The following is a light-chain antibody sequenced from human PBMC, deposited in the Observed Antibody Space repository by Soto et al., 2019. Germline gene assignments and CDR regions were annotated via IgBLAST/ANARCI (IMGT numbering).Light chain of an antibody. CDR1: SSDVMSYHL. Sequence: QSVLTQPASVSGSPGQSITISCTGTSSDVMSYHLVSWYQQHPGKAPKLMIYEVSKRPSGVSNRFSGSKSGNTASLTISGLQAEDEAYYYCCSYAGSSTVYVFGTATKRTVL. V-gene: IGLV2-23*02. J-gene: IGLJ1*01. CDR3: CSYAGSSTVYV. CDR2: EVS.